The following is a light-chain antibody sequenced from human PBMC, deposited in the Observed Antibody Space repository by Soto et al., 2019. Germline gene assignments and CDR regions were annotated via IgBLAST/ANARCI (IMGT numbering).Light chain of an antibody. V-gene: IGKV1-5*03. CDR2: KAS. CDR3: QQYNSYPPWT. J-gene: IGKJ1*01. CDR1: QSISSW. Sequence: DIPMTQSPSTLSASVGDRVIITCRASQSISSWLAWYQQKPGKAPKLLIYKASSLESGVPSRFSGSGSGTEFTLTISSLQPDDFATYYCQQYNSYPPWTFGQGTKVEIK.